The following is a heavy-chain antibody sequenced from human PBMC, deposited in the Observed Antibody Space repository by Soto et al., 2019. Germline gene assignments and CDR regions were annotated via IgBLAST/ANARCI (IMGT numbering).Heavy chain of an antibody. CDR1: GGAFTDYI. CDR3: AGGRDQPPVGLYFES. V-gene: IGHV1-69*13. D-gene: IGHD1-26*01. CDR2: IIPMFGTP. Sequence: ASVKVSCKASGGAFTDYIFDWVRQAPGQGLEWMGGIIPMFGTPKYAQKFQHRVTISADVSTGTAYMELTRLRFDDTAVYYCAGGRDQPPVGLYFESWGEGTRVTVSS. J-gene: IGHJ4*02.